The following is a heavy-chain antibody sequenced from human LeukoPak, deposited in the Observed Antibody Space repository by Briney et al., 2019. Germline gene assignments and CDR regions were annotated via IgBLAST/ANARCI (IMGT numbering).Heavy chain of an antibody. CDR3: ARDDCGDTCYPGGY. D-gene: IGHD2-21*01. CDR2: IKAGNGDT. V-gene: IGHV1-3*01. CDR1: GYIFTKYV. Sequence: GASVKVPCKASGYIFTKYVVHWVRQAPGQRPEWMGWIKAGNGDTKYSQNFQDRLTITRDTSASTVHMELSSLTSEDTALYYCARDDCGDTCYPGGYWGQGTLVTVSS. J-gene: IGHJ4*02.